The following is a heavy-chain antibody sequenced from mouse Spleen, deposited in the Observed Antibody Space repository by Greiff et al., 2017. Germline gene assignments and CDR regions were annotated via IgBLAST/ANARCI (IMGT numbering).Heavy chain of an antibody. J-gene: IGHJ2*01. V-gene: IGHV1-69*01. CDR2: IDPSDSYT. Sequence: QVQLQQPGAELVMPGASVKLSCKASGYTFTSYWMHWVKQRPGQGLEWIGEIDPSDSYTNYNQKFKGKATLTVDKSSSTAYMQLSSLTSEDSAVYYCARLVTGTGDYLDYWGQGTTLTVSS. CDR1: GYTFTSYW. D-gene: IGHD4-1*01. CDR3: ARLVTGTGDYLDY.